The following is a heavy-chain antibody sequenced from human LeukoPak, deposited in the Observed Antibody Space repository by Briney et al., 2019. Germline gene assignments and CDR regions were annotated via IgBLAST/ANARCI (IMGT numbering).Heavy chain of an antibody. D-gene: IGHD6-13*01. V-gene: IGHV3-23*01. CDR2: ISGSGGST. CDR3: ARDQVTSSWLTSYYYYYYMDV. J-gene: IGHJ6*03. CDR1: GFTFSRYD. Sequence: GGSLRLSCAASGFTFSRYDMSWVRQAPGKGLEWVSAISGSGGSTYYADSVKGRFTISRDNSKNTVYLQMNSLRAEDTAVYYCARDQVTSSWLTSYYYYYYMDVWGKGTTVAISS.